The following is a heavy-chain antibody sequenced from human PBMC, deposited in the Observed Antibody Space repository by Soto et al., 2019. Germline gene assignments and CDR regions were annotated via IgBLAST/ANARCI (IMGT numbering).Heavy chain of an antibody. CDR3: ARRYGGNFDY. J-gene: IGHJ4*02. CDR2: IYYSGST. D-gene: IGHD1-26*01. V-gene: IGHV4-59*01. CDR1: GGSISSYY. Sequence: QVQLQESGPGLVKPSETLSLTCTVSGGSISSYYWSWIRLPPGKGLEWIGYIYYSGSTNYNPSLKSRVTTSVDTSKNQFSLKLSSVTAADTAVYYCARRYGGNFDYWGQGTLVTVSS.